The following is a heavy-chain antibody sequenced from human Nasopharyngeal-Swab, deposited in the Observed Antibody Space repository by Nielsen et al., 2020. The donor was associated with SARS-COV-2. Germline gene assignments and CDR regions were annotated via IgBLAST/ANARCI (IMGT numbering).Heavy chain of an antibody. D-gene: IGHD4-17*01. Sequence: GESLNISCAASGFTFSTYAMTWVRQAPGKGLEWVSTIDAGGGNTWYADSVKGRFTISRDNAKNSLYLQMNSLRDEDTAVYYCARAPRTTVTADYWGLGTLVTVSS. CDR1: GFTFSTYA. CDR3: ARAPRTTVTADY. J-gene: IGHJ4*02. V-gene: IGHV3-23*01. CDR2: IDAGGGNT.